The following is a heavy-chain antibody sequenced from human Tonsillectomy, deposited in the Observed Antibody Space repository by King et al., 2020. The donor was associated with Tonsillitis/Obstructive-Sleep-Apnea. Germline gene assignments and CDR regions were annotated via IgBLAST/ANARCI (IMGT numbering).Heavy chain of an antibody. Sequence: VQLVESGGGLVQPGGSLRLSCAASGFTFSSYWMHLVRQAPGKGLVWVSRFNRYGSSTSAADSVKGRFTTSRDNAKNTLYLQMNRLRAEDTAVYYCARDLAAAGTYDYWGQGTLVTVSS. V-gene: IGHV3-74*01. J-gene: IGHJ4*02. CDR1: GFTFSSYW. CDR2: FNRYGSST. CDR3: ARDLAAAGTYDY. D-gene: IGHD6-13*01.